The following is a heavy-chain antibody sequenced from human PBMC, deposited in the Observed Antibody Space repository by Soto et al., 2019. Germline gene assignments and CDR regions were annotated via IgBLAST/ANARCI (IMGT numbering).Heavy chain of an antibody. CDR3: AGPVDTAMVNPWHPYYMDV. J-gene: IGHJ6*03. Sequence: GGSLRLSCAASGFTFSDYYMSWIRQAPGKGLEWVSYISSSGSTIYYADSVKGRFTISRDNAKNSLYLQMNSLRAEDTAVYYCAGPVDTAMVNPWHPYYMDVWGKGTTVTVSS. D-gene: IGHD5-18*01. CDR1: GFTFSDYY. CDR2: ISSSGSTI. V-gene: IGHV3-11*01.